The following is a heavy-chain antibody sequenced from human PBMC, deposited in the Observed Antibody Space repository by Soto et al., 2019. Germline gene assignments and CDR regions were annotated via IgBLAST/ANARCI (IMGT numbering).Heavy chain of an antibody. V-gene: IGHV1-69*08. CDR2: IIPILGIA. D-gene: IGHD2-21*02. CDR1: GGTFSSYT. CDR3: ARDRGLLAYCGGDCYSGFDP. J-gene: IGHJ5*02. Sequence: QVQLVQSGAEVKKPGSSVKVSCKASGGTFSSYTISWVRQAPGQGLEWMGRIIPILGIANYAQKFQDRVTITADKSTSTAYMELSSLRSEDTAVYYCARDRGLLAYCGGDCYSGFDPWGQGTLVTVSS.